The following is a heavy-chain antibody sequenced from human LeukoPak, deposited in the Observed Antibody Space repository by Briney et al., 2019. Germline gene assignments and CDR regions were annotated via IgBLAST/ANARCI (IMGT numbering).Heavy chain of an antibody. D-gene: IGHD3-22*01. V-gene: IGHV3-21*01. CDR3: ARLRRNSDRSGYYYYYDY. CDR1: GSIFSDYS. Sequence: GGSLRLSCEASGSIFSDYSVNWIRQAPGKGLEWVSSINPLASSIYYADSVKGRFIISRDNAKNSLYLQMDSLRAEDTAFYYCARLRRNSDRSGYYYYYDYWGQGTLVTVSS. CDR2: INPLASSI. J-gene: IGHJ4*02.